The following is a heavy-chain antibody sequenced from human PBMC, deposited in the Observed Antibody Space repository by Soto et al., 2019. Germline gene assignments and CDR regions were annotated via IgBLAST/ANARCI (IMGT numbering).Heavy chain of an antibody. CDR3: AREPLT. Sequence: SETLSLTCTVSGVTIISGGYYWNWIRQHPGKGLEWIGYIYYSGSTYYNPSLKSRVTISVDTSKNQFSLKLSSVTAADTAVYYCAREPLTWGQGTLVTVSS. CDR1: GVTIISGGYY. J-gene: IGHJ4*02. V-gene: IGHV4-31*03. CDR2: IYYSGST.